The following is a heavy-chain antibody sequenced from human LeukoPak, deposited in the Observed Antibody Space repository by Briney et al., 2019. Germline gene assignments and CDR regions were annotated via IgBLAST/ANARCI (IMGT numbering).Heavy chain of an antibody. J-gene: IGHJ4*02. V-gene: IGHV3-7*03. CDR1: GFTFSSYW. CDR3: ARDAVTYASSFDY. CDR2: IKQDGSEK. D-gene: IGHD1-14*01. Sequence: GGSLRLSCAASGFTFSSYWMSWVRQAPGKGLEWVANIKQDGSEKYYADSVKGRFTISRDNAKNSLYLRMNSLRAEDTAVYYCARDAVTYASSFDYWGQGTLVTVSS.